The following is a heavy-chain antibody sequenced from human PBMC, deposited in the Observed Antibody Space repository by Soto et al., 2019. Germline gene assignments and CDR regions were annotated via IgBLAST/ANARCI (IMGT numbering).Heavy chain of an antibody. J-gene: IGHJ5*02. CDR1: GGSVRATNC. CDR3: AVYTAGIGGDGS. CDR2: IRPAVSS. D-gene: IGHD2-21*02. V-gene: IGHV4-61*03. Sequence: PSHTVALTCAVSGGSVRATNCWNWIRQPPGKGLEWIGQIRPAVSSNYDSSLKSRVTISLDTSKNLFSLILDSVTAADTAMYYCAVYTAGIGGDGSWGQGTMVTVSS.